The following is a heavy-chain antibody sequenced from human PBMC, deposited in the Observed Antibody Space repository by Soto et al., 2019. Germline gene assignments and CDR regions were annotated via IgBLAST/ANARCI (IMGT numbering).Heavy chain of an antibody. CDR1: GFTFSSYW. CDR3: ARDSKWELPRNRYFDQ. Sequence: PGGSLRLSCAASGFTFSSYWMTWVRQTPGKGLEWVAIIKQDGSEKSYVDSVKGRFTISRDNAKNSLYLQMNSLKAEDTAVYYCARDSKWELPRNRYFDQWGQGALVTVSS. D-gene: IGHD1-26*01. J-gene: IGHJ4*02. CDR2: IKQDGSEK. V-gene: IGHV3-7*01.